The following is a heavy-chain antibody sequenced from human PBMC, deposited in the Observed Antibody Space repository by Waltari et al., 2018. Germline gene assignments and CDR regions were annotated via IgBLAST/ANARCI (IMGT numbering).Heavy chain of an antibody. CDR2: ISGSGGST. CDR3: AKAASIGYCSSTSCPDYYYYYGMDV. J-gene: IGHJ6*02. Sequence: EVQLLESGGGLVQPGGSLRLSCAASGFTFSSYAMSWVRPAPGKGLEWVSAISGSGGSTYYADSVKGRFTISRDNSKNTLYLQMNSLRAEDTAVYYCAKAASIGYCSSTSCPDYYYYYGMDVWGQGTTVTVSS. D-gene: IGHD2-2*03. CDR1: GFTFSSYA. V-gene: IGHV3-23*01.